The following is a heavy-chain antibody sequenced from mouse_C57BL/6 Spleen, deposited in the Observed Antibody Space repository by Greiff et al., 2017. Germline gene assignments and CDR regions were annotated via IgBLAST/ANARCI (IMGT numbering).Heavy chain of an antibody. J-gene: IGHJ2*01. D-gene: IGHD3-2*02. CDR3: ARQEANSYYFDY. Sequence: QVQLKESGAELVKPGASVKISCKASGYAFSSYWMNWVKQRPGKGLEWIGQIYPGDGDTNYNGKFKGKATLTADKSSSTAYMQLSSLTSEDSAVYFCARQEANSYYFDYWGQGTTLTVSS. CDR1: GYAFSSYW. V-gene: IGHV1-80*01. CDR2: IYPGDGDT.